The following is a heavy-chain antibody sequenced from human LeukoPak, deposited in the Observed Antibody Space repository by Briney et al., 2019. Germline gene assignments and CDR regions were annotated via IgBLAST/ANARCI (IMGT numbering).Heavy chain of an antibody. D-gene: IGHD6-19*01. Sequence: PGGSLRLSCAASGFTFSSYDMHWVRQAPGKGLEWVAVISYDGSNKYYADSVKGRFTISRDNSKNTLYLQMNSLRAEDTAVYYCARAYLLHSGWNPGNYYYGMDVWGQGTTVTVSS. CDR1: GFTFSSYD. CDR3: ARAYLLHSGWNPGNYYYGMDV. J-gene: IGHJ6*02. V-gene: IGHV3-30*19. CDR2: ISYDGSNK.